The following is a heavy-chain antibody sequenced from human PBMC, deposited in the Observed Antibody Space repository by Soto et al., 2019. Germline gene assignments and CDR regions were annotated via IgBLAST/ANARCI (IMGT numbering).Heavy chain of an antibody. CDR2: IYYSGST. CDR1: GCSISSYY. V-gene: IGHV4-59*01. CDR3: ARVYGDCFDY. D-gene: IGHD4-17*01. J-gene: IGHJ4*02. Sequence: SETLSLTCTVSGCSISSYYLSWIRQPPGKGLEWIGYIYYSGSTNYNPSLKSRVTISVDTSKNQFSLKLSSVTAADTAVYYCARVYGDCFDYWGQGTLVTSP.